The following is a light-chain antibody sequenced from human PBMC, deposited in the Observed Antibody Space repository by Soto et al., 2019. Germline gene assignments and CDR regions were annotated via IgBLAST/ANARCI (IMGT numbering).Light chain of an antibody. V-gene: IGLV1-44*01. Sequence: QSVLTQPPSVSGTPGQRVTISCSGSSSNIGRNHVYWYQQLPGTAPKVLIYSNNQRPSGVPDRFSGSKSGNTASLTISGLQAADEADYYCSLYTSENAYVFGTGTKVTVL. CDR2: SNN. CDR1: SSNIGRNH. CDR3: SLYTSENAYV. J-gene: IGLJ1*01.